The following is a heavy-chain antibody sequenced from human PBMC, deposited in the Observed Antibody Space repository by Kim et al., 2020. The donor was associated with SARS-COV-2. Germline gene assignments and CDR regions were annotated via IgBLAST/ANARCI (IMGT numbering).Heavy chain of an antibody. CDR2: ISSSGSTI. CDR3: ALGDTDYYYYGMDV. Sequence: GGSLRLSCVASGFTFSSYEMNWVRQAPGKGLEWVSYISSSGSTIYYADSVKGRFTISRDNAKNSLYLQMNSLRAEDTAVYYCALGDTDYYYYGMDVWGQGTTVTVSS. CDR1: GFTFSSYE. V-gene: IGHV3-48*03. J-gene: IGHJ6*02. D-gene: IGHD4-17*01.